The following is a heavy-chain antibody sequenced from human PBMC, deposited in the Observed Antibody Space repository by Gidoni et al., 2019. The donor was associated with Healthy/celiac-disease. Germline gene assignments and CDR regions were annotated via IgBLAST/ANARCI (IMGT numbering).Heavy chain of an antibody. D-gene: IGHD6-6*01. Sequence: QLQLQESGPGLVKPSETLSLTCTVSGGSISSSSYYWGWIRQPPGKGLEWIGSIYYSGSTYYNPSLKSRVTISVDTSKNQFSLKLSSVTAADTAVYYCARHQGPARHYYYYYMDVWGKGTTVTVSS. CDR3: ARHQGPARHYYYYYMDV. CDR2: IYYSGST. V-gene: IGHV4-39*01. CDR1: GGSISSSSYY. J-gene: IGHJ6*03.